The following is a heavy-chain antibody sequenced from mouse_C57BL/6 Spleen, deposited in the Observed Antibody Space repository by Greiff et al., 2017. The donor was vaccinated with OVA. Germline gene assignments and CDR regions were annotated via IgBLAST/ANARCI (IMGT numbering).Heavy chain of an antibody. J-gene: IGHJ2*01. CDR1: GYTFTSYW. CDR3: AREGTTVVGFDY. D-gene: IGHD1-1*01. CDR2: IHPNSGST. V-gene: IGHV1-64*01. Sequence: QVQLKESGAELVKPGASVKLSCKASGYTFTSYWMHWVKQRPGQGLEWIGMIHPNSGSTNYNEKFKSKATLTVDKSSSTAYMQLSSLTSEDSAVYYCAREGTTVVGFDYWGQGTTLTVSS.